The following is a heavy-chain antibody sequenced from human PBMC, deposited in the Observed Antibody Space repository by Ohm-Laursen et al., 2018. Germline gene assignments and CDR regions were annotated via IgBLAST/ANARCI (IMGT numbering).Heavy chain of an antibody. Sequence: ASVKVSCKASGYTFTSYDINWVRQATGQGLEWMGWMNPNSGNTGYAQKFQGRVTMTRNTSISTAYMELSSLRSEDTAVYYCARVADYYGSGSDYFDYWGQGTLVTVSS. CDR3: ARVADYYGSGSDYFDY. CDR1: GYTFTSYD. CDR2: MNPNSGNT. V-gene: IGHV1-8*01. D-gene: IGHD3-10*01. J-gene: IGHJ4*02.